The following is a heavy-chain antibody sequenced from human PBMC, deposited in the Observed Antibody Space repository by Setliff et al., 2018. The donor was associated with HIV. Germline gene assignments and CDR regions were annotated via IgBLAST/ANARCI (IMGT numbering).Heavy chain of an antibody. CDR1: GGTLSNYV. J-gene: IGHJ3*02. CDR3: ARDQTGVAAAAFGGGSAWSDEGFDI. D-gene: IGHD6-19*01. V-gene: IGHV1-69*13. Sequence: ASVKVSCKTSGGTLSNYVITWVRQAPGQGLEWMGMIIPMYNIPAYAQKFQGRVTFTADESTSTAYMELSSLSAEDTAVYYCARDQTGVAAAAFGGGSAWSDEGFDIWGQGTMVTVSS. CDR2: IIPMYNIP.